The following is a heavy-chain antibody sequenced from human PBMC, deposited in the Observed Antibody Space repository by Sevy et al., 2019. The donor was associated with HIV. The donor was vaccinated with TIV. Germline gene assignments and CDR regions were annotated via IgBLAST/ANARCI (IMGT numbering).Heavy chain of an antibody. J-gene: IGHJ5*02. Sequence: GGSLRLSCAASGFTFSSYSMNWVRQAPGKGLEWVSSISSSSSYIYYADSVKGRFTISRDNAKNSLHLQMNSLRAEDTAVYYCARDQRYCSGGSCYSGLDPWGQGTLVTVSS. CDR3: ARDQRYCSGGSCYSGLDP. V-gene: IGHV3-21*01. CDR1: GFTFSSYS. CDR2: ISSSSSYI. D-gene: IGHD2-15*01.